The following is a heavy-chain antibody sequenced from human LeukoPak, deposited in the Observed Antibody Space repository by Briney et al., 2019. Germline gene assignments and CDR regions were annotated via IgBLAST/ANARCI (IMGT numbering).Heavy chain of an antibody. D-gene: IGHD2-2*01. J-gene: IGHJ4*02. CDR2: ISGSGGST. Sequence: GGSLRVSCAASGFTFSSYAMSWVRQAPGKGLEWVSAISGSGGSTYYADSVKGRFTISRDNSKNTLYLQMNSLRAEDTAVYYCAKDLREYQLLSGDYWGQGTLVTVSS. V-gene: IGHV3-23*01. CDR1: GFTFSSYA. CDR3: AKDLREYQLLSGDY.